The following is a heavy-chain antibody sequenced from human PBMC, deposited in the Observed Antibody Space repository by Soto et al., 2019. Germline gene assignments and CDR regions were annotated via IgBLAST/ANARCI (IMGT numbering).Heavy chain of an antibody. J-gene: IGHJ4*02. D-gene: IGHD5-12*01. CDR2: IVPIVDTA. Sequence: QVQLVQSGAEVRQPASSVKVSCKTSGGTFSSYAISWVRQAPGQGLEWMGGIVPIVDTATYAQKFQGRVTITADESTRTAYMELSRLRSADTAVYYCVRVVASPGYPDYWGQGALVTVSS. CDR3: VRVVASPGYPDY. CDR1: GGTFSSYA. V-gene: IGHV1-69*12.